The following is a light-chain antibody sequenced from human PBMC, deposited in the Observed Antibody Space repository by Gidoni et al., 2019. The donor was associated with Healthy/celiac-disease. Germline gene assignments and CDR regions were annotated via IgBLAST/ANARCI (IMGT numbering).Light chain of an antibody. CDR2: DTS. J-gene: IGKJ1*01. V-gene: IGKV3-11*01. CDR3: QQRASWPPT. CDR1: QSVSNY. Sequence: EVVLTQSTPTLSLSPGERATLSCRASQSVSNYLAWYQQKGGQAPRLLIYDTSLRATGIPTRFSGSGSGTDFTLTISSLAPEDFGIYYCQQRASWPPTFGQGTRVDIK.